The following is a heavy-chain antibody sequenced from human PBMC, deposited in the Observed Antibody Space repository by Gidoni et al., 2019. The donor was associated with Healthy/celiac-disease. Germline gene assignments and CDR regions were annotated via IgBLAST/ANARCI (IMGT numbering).Heavy chain of an antibody. J-gene: IGHJ4*02. CDR3: AREVTIFGVVILVEGLIDY. CDR1: GFTFSSYW. V-gene: IGHV3-7*01. D-gene: IGHD3-3*01. CDR2: IKQDGSEK. Sequence: EVQLVESGGGLVQPGGSLRLSCAASGFTFSSYWMSWVRQAPGKGLEWVANIKQDGSEKYYVDSVKGRFTISRDNAKNSLYLQMNSLRAEDTAVYYCAREVTIFGVVILVEGLIDYWGQGTLVTVSS.